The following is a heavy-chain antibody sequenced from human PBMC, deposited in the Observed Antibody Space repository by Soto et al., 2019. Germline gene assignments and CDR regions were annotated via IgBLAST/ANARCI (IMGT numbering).Heavy chain of an antibody. CDR1: GYTFTSYA. J-gene: IGHJ4*02. CDR2: INAGNGNT. Sequence: ASVKVSCKASGYTFTSYAMHWVRQAPGQRLEWMGWINAGNGNTKYSQKFQGRVTITRDTSARTAYMELSSLRSEDTAVYYCARGHSVRFLEWLFGYWGQGTLVTVSS. V-gene: IGHV1-3*01. D-gene: IGHD3-3*01. CDR3: ARGHSVRFLEWLFGY.